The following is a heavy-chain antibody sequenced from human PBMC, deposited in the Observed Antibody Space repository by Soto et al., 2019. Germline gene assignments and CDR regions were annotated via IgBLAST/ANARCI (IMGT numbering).Heavy chain of an antibody. D-gene: IGHD2-2*01. V-gene: IGHV1-8*02. CDR3: AREAAALGNDY. J-gene: IGHJ4*02. CDR1: GYTFTSYG. Sequence: QVHLVQSGAEVKKPGASVKVSCKGSGYTFTSYGITWVRQAPGQGLEWMGWMNPNSGNTGYAQKFQGRVTMTRNTSISTAYMELSSLRSEDTAVYYCAREAAALGNDYWGQGTLVTVSS. CDR2: MNPNSGNT.